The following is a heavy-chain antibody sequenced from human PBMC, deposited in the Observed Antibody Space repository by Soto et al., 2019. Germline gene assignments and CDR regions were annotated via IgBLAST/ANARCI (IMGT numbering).Heavy chain of an antibody. V-gene: IGHV1-2*02. Sequence: ASVKVSCKASGYTFTGHYIHWVRQAPEQGPEWMGEIGPESGATRYAQKFQGRVTMTRDMSITTVYMELNNLSPDDTAVYYCGRGRSGQIVVFYWGQGPPVTVSS. CDR3: GRGRSGQIVVFY. J-gene: IGHJ4*02. CDR1: GYTFTGHY. CDR2: IGPESGAT. D-gene: IGHD1-26*01.